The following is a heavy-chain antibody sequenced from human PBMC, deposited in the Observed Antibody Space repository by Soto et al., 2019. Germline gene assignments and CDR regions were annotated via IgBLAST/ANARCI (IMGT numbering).Heavy chain of an antibody. D-gene: IGHD3-10*01. CDR2: ISDDGSNK. CDR1: GFTFSSYG. CDR3: VYYLAVRVNFYCDGMAF. V-gene: IGHV3-30*03. J-gene: IGHJ6*02. Sequence: GGSLRLSCAASGFTFSSYGMHWVRQAPGKGLEWVAVISDDGSNKYYADSVKGRFTISRDNSKNTLYLQMNSLRAEDTAVYYCVYYLAVRVNFYCDGMAFWGQGTPVPVSS.